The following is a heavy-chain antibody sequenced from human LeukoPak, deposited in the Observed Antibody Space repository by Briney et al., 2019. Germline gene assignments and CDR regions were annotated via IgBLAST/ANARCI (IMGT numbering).Heavy chain of an antibody. CDR2: IIPILGIA. V-gene: IGHV1-69*16. J-gene: IGHJ3*02. Sequence: SVKVSCKATVGTFSSYTISWVRQAPGQGHEWMGRIIPILGIANYAKKFQGRVTLTTDESTSTAYMELSSLRSEDTGVYYCARGVYYYDSSGYYSGAFDIWGQGTMVTVSS. D-gene: IGHD3-22*01. CDR3: ARGVYYYDSSGYYSGAFDI. CDR1: VGTFSSYT.